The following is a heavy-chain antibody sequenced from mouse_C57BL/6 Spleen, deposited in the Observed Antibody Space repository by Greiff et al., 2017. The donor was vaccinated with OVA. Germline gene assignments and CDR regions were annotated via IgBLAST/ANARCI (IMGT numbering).Heavy chain of an antibody. CDR3: ARRGDDYDCFDY. Sequence: EVQLVESGGGLVKPGGSLKLSCAASGFTFSSYAMSWVRQTPEKRLEWVATISDGGSYTYYPDNVKGRFTISRDNAKNNLYLQMSHLKSEDTAMYYCARRGDDYDCFDYWGQGTTLTVSS. D-gene: IGHD2-4*01. J-gene: IGHJ2*01. CDR1: GFTFSSYA. V-gene: IGHV5-4*03. CDR2: ISDGGSYT.